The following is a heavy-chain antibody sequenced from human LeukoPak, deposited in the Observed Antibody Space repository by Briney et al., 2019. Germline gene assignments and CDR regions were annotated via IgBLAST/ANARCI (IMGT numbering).Heavy chain of an antibody. CDR1: GYTFTGYY. D-gene: IGHD3-3*01. V-gene: IGHV1-2*02. CDR3: ARDNTYYDFWSGYYILYYFDY. CDR2: INPNSGGT. J-gene: IGHJ4*02. Sequence: ASVKVSYKASGYTFTGYYMHWVRQAPGQGLEWMGWINPNSGGTNYAQKFQGRVTMTRDTSISTAYMELSRLRSDDTAVYYCARDNTYYDFWSGYYILYYFDYWGQGTLVTVSS.